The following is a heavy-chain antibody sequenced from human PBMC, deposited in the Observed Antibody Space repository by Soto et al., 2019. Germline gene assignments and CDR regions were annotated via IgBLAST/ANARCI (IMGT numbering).Heavy chain of an antibody. CDR1: GFTFSAYD. D-gene: IGHD6-19*01. Sequence: PGGSLRLSCAASGFTFSAYDMHWVRQITGKGLEWVSSIGSAGDTFYLGSVKGRFTISRENAKNSLYLHMNNLRAGDTAVYYCARGLGSSGWYSPWDAFDIWGQGTMVTVSS. CDR3: ARGLGSSGWYSPWDAFDI. J-gene: IGHJ3*02. CDR2: IGSAGDT. V-gene: IGHV3-13*01.